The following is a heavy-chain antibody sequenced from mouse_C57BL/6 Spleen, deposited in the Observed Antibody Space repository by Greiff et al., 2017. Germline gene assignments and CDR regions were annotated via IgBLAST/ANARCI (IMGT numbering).Heavy chain of an antibody. Sequence: EVQLVESGAELVKPGASVKLSCTASGFNIQDYYMPWVKQRTEQGLARIGRIDPEDGETKYAPKFEGKATITADTSSNTAYLQLSSLTSEDTGVDYCARIYYDDENYFDYWGQGTSLTVSS. CDR3: ARIYYDDENYFDY. CDR2: IDPEDGET. J-gene: IGHJ2*02. D-gene: IGHD2-4*01. CDR1: GFNIQDYY. V-gene: IGHV14-2*01.